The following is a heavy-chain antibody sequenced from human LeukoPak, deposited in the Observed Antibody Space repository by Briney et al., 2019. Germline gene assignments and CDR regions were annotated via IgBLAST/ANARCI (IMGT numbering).Heavy chain of an antibody. J-gene: IGHJ4*02. CDR2: TNPSGGST. CDR1: GYTFTSYY. D-gene: IGHD6-19*01. CDR3: ARGGGIAVAGPHFDY. Sequence: ASVKFSCKACGYTFTSYYMHWVRQDPGQGLEWMGITNPSGGSTSYAQKFQGRVTMTRDTSTSTVYMELSSLRSEDTAVYYCARGGGIAVAGPHFDYWGQGTLVTVSS. V-gene: IGHV1-46*01.